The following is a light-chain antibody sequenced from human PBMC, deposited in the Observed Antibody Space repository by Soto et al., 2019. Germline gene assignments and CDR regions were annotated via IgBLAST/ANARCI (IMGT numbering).Light chain of an antibody. CDR3: QQYKSWTSIT. CDR1: ESIRSS. CDR2: GAS. V-gene: IGKV3-15*01. J-gene: IGKJ5*01. Sequence: EIVMTQSPATLYVSPGEGATLSCRAGESIRSSLAWYQQKPGQAPRLLIYGASTRATGIPGRFSGSGSGTEFTLTISSLQSEDFAVYYCQQYKSWTSITFGQGTRLEIK.